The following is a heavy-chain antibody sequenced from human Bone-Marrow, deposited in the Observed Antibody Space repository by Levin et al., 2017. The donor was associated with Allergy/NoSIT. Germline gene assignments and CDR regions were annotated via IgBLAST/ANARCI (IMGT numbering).Heavy chain of an antibody. Sequence: SETLSLTCTVSGGSFSGGGYHWSWIRQHPEKGLEWIGYISYRGTTYYNPSLKSRVTMSVDTSKTHFSPNLSSVTAADTAVYFCAREDGYVFDCWGQGTPVTVSS. V-gene: IGHV4-31*03. CDR1: GGSFSGGGYH. CDR2: ISYRGTT. J-gene: IGHJ4*02. CDR3: AREDGYVFDC. D-gene: IGHD5-24*01.